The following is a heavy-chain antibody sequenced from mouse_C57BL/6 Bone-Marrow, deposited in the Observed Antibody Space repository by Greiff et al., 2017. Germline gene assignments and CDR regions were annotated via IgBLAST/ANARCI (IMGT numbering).Heavy chain of an antibody. CDR2: INPNNGGT. CDR1: GYTFTDYY. Sequence: VQLQQSGPELVKPGASVKISCKASGYTFTDYYMNWVKQSHGKSLEWIGDINPNNGGTSYNQKFKGKATLTVDKSSSTAYMELRSLTSEDSAVYYCARSLITSRRYCYAMDYWGQGTSVTVSS. V-gene: IGHV1-26*01. D-gene: IGHD1-1*01. J-gene: IGHJ4*01. CDR3: ARSLITSRRYCYAMDY.